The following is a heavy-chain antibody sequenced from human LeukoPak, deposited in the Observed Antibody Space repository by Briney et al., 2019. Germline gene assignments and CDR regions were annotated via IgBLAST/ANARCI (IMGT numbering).Heavy chain of an antibody. V-gene: IGHV5-51*01. Sequence: RGESLKISCKGSGYSFTSYWIGWVRQMPGKGLEWMGIIYPGDSDTRYSPSFQGQVTISADKSISTAYLQWSSLKASDTAMYYCARLRFGGRSRGNWFDPWGQGTLVTVSS. J-gene: IGHJ5*02. CDR3: ARLRFGGRSRGNWFDP. D-gene: IGHD3-3*01. CDR2: IYPGDSDT. CDR1: GYSFTSYW.